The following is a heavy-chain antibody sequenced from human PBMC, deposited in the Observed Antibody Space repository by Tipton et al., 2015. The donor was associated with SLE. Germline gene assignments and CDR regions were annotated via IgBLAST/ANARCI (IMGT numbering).Heavy chain of an antibody. V-gene: IGHV4-39*07. CDR3: ERQRHSSPLDAFDV. Sequence: TLSLTCSVSGGSITSTNYHWGWVRQPPGKGLEWIGNVYYSGTPSYHPSLKSRITISLDTFNNHFSLKLNSVTAADTAVYYCERQRHSSPLDAFDVWGQGTMVTVSS. J-gene: IGHJ3*01. D-gene: IGHD2-2*01. CDR1: GGSITSTNYH. CDR2: VYYSGTP.